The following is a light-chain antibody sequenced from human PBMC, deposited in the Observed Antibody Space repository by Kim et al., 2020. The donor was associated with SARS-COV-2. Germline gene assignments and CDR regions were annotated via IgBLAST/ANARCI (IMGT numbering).Light chain of an antibody. CDR2: GAS. Sequence: SPSPLSVSPGERATLSCRASQSVSSNLAWYQQKPGQAPRLLIYGASTRATGIPARFSGSGSGTEFTLTISSLQSEDFAVYYCQQYNNWPYTFGQGTKLEI. V-gene: IGKV3-15*01. CDR3: QQYNNWPYT. J-gene: IGKJ2*01. CDR1: QSVSSN.